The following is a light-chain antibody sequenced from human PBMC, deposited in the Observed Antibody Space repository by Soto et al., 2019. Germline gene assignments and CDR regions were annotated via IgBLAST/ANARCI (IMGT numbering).Light chain of an antibody. CDR2: NNN. CDR3: AAWDDSLNGWV. Sequence: QSVLTQPPSASGTPGQRVTISCSGSSSNIGSNTVNWYQHLPGTAPKLLIYNNNQRPSGVPDRFSGSKSGTSASLAISGLQSEDEADYYCAAWDDSLNGWVFGGGTQLTVL. CDR1: SSNIGSNT. V-gene: IGLV1-44*01. J-gene: IGLJ3*02.